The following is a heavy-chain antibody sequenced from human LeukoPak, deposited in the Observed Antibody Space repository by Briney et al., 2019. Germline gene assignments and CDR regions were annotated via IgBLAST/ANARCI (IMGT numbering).Heavy chain of an antibody. CDR3: ARGYTAMSRNYYYGMDV. V-gene: IGHV4-59*01. CDR1: GGSISTYY. J-gene: IGHJ6*02. CDR2: VYDSGAT. Sequence: PSETLSLTCSVSGGSISTYYWSWVRQPPGRGLEWIGYVYDSGATNYNPSLKSRLTISVDTSKNQFSLKLRSVTAADTAVYYCARGYTAMSRNYYYGMDVWGQGTTVTVSS. D-gene: IGHD5-18*01.